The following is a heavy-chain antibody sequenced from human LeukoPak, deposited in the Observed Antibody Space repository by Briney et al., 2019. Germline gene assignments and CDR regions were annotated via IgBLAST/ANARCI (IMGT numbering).Heavy chain of an antibody. D-gene: IGHD3-10*01. CDR1: GYTFTSYY. Sequence: ASVKVSCKASGYTFTSYYMHWVRQAPGQGLEWMGWINPNSGGTNYAQKFQGRVTMTRDTSISTAYMELSRLRSDDTAVYYCAVFGYGSGSYYLDYWGQGTLVTVSS. J-gene: IGHJ4*02. CDR3: AVFGYGSGSYYLDY. V-gene: IGHV1-2*02. CDR2: INPNSGGT.